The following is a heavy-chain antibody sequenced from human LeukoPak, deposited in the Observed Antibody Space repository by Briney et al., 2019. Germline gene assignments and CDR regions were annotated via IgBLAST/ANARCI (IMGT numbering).Heavy chain of an antibody. CDR3: AKDRVRAAAADFDY. J-gene: IGHJ4*02. CDR2: ISYDGSNK. D-gene: IGHD6-13*01. V-gene: IGHV3-30*18. CDR1: GFTFSSYG. Sequence: GGSLRLSCAASGFTFSSYGMHWVRQAPGKGLEWVAVISYDGSNKYYADSVKGRFTISRDNSKNTLYLQMNSLRAEDTAVYYCAKDRVRAAAADFDYWGQGTLVTVSS.